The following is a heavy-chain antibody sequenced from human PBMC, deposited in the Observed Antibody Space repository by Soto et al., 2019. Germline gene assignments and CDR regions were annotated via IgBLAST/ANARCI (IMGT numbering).Heavy chain of an antibody. D-gene: IGHD6-19*01. CDR3: AKDFDSYSSGRYGMDV. J-gene: IGHJ6*02. CDR2: ISSGGDNP. Sequence: HPGGSLRLSCAASVFSLSSQAMSWVRQAPGKGLEWVSTISSGGDNPYSADYVKGRVTISRDNSKNTLYLKMNSLRAEDTAVYYCAKDFDSYSSGRYGMDVWGQRTTVTVSS. V-gene: IGHV3-23*01. CDR1: VFSLSSQA.